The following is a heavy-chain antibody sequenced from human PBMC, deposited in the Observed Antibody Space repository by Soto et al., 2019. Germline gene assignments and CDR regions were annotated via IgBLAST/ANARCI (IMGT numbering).Heavy chain of an antibody. Sequence: QVQLVQSGAEVKKPGSSVKVSCKASGGTFTSNVISWVRQAPGQGLEWMGGIIPIFSTTNYAQKFQGRLTINADESTSTAYMELSSLRSEDTALYYCAVNSGCHPWGDFWGQGTPVTVSS. CDR1: GGTFTSNV. CDR2: IIPIFSTT. D-gene: IGHD3-16*01. V-gene: IGHV1-69*01. J-gene: IGHJ4*02. CDR3: AVNSGCHPWGDF.